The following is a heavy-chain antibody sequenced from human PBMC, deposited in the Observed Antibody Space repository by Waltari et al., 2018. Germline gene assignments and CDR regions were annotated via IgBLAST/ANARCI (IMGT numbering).Heavy chain of an antibody. CDR2: FSPNNGDN. V-gene: IGHV1-2*02. Sequence: QVQLAQSGAEEKKPGASVTVSCKASGYTFTGYYIHWVRPAPGQGLEWMGWFSPNNGDNKYAQNFQGRVTMTRDTSINTAYMELSSLTSDDTAVYYCARDGPGAGNDDFDYWGQGTLVSVSS. CDR3: ARDGPGAGNDDFDY. J-gene: IGHJ4*02. CDR1: GYTFTGYY. D-gene: IGHD3-10*01.